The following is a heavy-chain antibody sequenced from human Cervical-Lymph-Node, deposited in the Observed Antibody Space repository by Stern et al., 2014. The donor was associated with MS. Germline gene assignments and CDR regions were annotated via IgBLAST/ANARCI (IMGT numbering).Heavy chain of an antibody. D-gene: IGHD2-15*01. CDR2: ISWDDDK. CDR1: GVSVTTAGDG. V-gene: IGHV2-5*02. J-gene: IGHJ4*02. CDR3: AHSRVKYCRGGTCYSSLFDY. Sequence: QVTLKESGPTLVKPTQTVTLTCTLSGVSVTTAGDGVGWIRQPPGKALEWLGIISWDDDKLYSPSLKTRLTITKDTSKNQVVLTMTNVDPVDTATYYCAHSRVKYCRGGTCYSSLFDYWGQGTLVTVSS.